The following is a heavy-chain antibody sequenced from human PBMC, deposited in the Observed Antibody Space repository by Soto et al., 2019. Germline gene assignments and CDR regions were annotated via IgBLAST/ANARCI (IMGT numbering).Heavy chain of an antibody. CDR3: ARCKYSGYDYSYYYYYMDV. V-gene: IGHV5-51*01. D-gene: IGHD5-12*01. Sequence: PGESLKISCKGSGYSFTSYWIGWVRQMPGKGLEWMGIIYPGDSDTRYSPSFQGQVTISADKSISTAYLQWSSLKASDTAMYYCARCKYSGYDYSYYYYYMDVWGKGTTVTVSS. J-gene: IGHJ6*03. CDR1: GYSFTSYW. CDR2: IYPGDSDT.